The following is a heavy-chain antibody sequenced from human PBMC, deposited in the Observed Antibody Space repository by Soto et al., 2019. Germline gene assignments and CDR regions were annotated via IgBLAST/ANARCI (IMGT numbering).Heavy chain of an antibody. J-gene: IGHJ4*02. Sequence: GGSLRLSCAASGFTFSSYGMHWVRQAPGKGLEWVAVMSYDGSNKYYADSVKGRFTISRDNSKNTLYLQMNSLRAEDTAVYYCAMGLLGPLGYWGQGTLVTVSS. CDR2: MSYDGSNK. D-gene: IGHD1-7*01. CDR3: AMGLLGPLGY. CDR1: GFTFSSYG. V-gene: IGHV3-30*03.